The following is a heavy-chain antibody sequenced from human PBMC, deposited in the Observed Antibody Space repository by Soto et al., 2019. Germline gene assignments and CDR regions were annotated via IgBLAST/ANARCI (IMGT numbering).Heavy chain of an antibody. CDR3: ARRIAVVLPRGFDY. D-gene: IGHD3-22*01. J-gene: IGHJ4*02. CDR2: INHSGST. V-gene: IGHV4-34*01. Sequence: SETLSLTCAVYGGSFSGYYWSWIRQPPGKGLEWIGEINHSGSTNYNPSLKSRVTISVDTSKNQFSLKLSSVTAADTAVYYCARRIAVVLPRGFDYWGQGTLVTVSS. CDR1: GGSFSGYY.